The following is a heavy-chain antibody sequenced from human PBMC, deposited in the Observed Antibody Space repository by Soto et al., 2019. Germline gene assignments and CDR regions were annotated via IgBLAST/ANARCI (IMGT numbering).Heavy chain of an antibody. CDR2: ISGSGGST. CDR1: GFTFSSYA. V-gene: IGHV3-23*01. D-gene: IGHD4-17*01. CDR3: AKPGNGDYSSWYFDL. J-gene: IGHJ2*01. Sequence: EVQLLESGGGLVQPGGSLRLSCAASGFTFSSYAMSWVRQAPGKGLEWVSAISGSGGSTYYADSVKGRFTISRDNSKNTLYLQMNRLRAEDTAVYYCAKPGNGDYSSWYFDLWGRGTLVTVSS.